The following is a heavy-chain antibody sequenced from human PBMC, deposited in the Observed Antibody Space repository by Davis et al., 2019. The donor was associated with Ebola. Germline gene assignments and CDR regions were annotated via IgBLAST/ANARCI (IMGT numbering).Heavy chain of an antibody. CDR3: AKSVEEIWDAFDI. V-gene: IGHV1-69*13. D-gene: IGHD5-24*01. CDR2: IIPTFGTA. Sequence: SVKVSCKASGGTFSSYAITWVRQAPAQGLDWMGGIIPTFGTANYAQKFQGRVTITADESTSTAYMVLSSLRSEDTAVYYCAKSVEEIWDAFDIWGQGTMVTVSS. J-gene: IGHJ3*02. CDR1: GGTFSSYA.